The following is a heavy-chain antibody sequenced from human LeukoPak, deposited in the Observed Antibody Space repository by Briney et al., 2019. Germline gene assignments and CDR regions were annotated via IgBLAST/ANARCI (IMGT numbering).Heavy chain of an antibody. J-gene: IGHJ4*02. CDR2: ISGSGGST. V-gene: IGHV3-23*01. CDR3: AKDRIGGHGSHPDY. Sequence: GGSLRLSCAASGFTFSSYAMSWVRQAPGKGLEWVSAISGSGGSTCYADSVKGRFTISRDNSKNTLYLQMNSLRAEDTAVYYCAKDRIGGHGSHPDYWGQGTLVTVSS. D-gene: IGHD2-15*01. CDR1: GFTFSSYA.